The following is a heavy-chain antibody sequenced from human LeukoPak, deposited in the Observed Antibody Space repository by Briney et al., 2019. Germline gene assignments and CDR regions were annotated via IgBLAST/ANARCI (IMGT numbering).Heavy chain of an antibody. J-gene: IGHJ3*02. CDR3: ARKWLLSKDAFDI. D-gene: IGHD3-22*01. V-gene: IGHV1-69*06. CDR1: GGTFSSYA. Sequence: GASVKVSCKASGGTFSSYAISWVRQAPGQGLEWMGGIIPIFGTANYAQKFQGRVTVTADKSTSTAYMELSSLRSEDTAVYYCARKWLLSKDAFDIWGQGTMVTVSS. CDR2: IIPIFGTA.